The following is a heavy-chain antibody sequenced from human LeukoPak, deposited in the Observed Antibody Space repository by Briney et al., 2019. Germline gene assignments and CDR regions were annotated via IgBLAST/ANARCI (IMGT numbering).Heavy chain of an antibody. CDR2: ISGSGGST. D-gene: IGHD6-19*01. J-gene: IGHJ4*02. V-gene: IGHV3-23*01. CDR1: GFTFTSYA. CDR3: AREEQWLVPLDY. Sequence: GGSLRLSCEASGFTFTSYAMSWVRQAPGKGLEWVSAISGSGGSTYYADSVRGRFTISRDNAKNSLYLQMNSLRAEDTAMYFCAREEQWLVPLDYWGQGTLVTVSS.